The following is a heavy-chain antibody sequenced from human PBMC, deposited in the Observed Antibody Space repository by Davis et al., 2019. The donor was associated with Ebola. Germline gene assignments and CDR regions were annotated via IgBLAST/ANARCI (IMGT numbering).Heavy chain of an antibody. CDR2: LTGSGDRT. Sequence: PGGSLRLSCAASGFSLNTYAMNWVRQAPGKGLEWVSTLTGSGDRTYYADSVRGRFTISRDVSKNTLFLQMNSLRVEDTARYYCAKASWGPAARPLLDSWGQGTLVTVSS. J-gene: IGHJ4*02. V-gene: IGHV3-23*01. D-gene: IGHD2-2*02. CDR1: GFSLNTYA. CDR3: AKASWGPAARPLLDS.